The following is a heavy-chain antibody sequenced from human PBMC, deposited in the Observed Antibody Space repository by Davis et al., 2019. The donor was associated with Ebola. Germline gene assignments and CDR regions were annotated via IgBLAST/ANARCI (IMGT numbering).Heavy chain of an antibody. Sequence: SETLSLTCTVSGGSISSYYWSWIRQPPEKGLEWIGYIYNSGSTNYYPSLKSRVTISLDTSKNQFSLKLTSVTAADAAMYYCARDRGFDPWGQGTLVTVSS. CDR3: ARDRGFDP. CDR1: GGSISSYY. V-gene: IGHV4-59*01. J-gene: IGHJ5*02. CDR2: IYNSGST. D-gene: IGHD5-24*01.